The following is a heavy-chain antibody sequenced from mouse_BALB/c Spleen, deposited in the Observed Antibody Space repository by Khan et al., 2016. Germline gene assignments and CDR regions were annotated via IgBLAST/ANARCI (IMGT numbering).Heavy chain of an antibody. D-gene: IGHD2-4*01. V-gene: IGHV14-3*02. J-gene: IGHJ3*01. Sequence: EVQLQESGAELVKPGASVKLSCTASGFNIKDTYMHWVKQRPEQGLEWIGRIDPANGNTKYDPKFQGKATITEDTSSNTAYLQLSSLTSEDTAVYSCARSPYDYDVGFAYWGQGTLVTVSA. CDR2: IDPANGNT. CDR1: GFNIKDTY. CDR3: ARSPYDYDVGFAY.